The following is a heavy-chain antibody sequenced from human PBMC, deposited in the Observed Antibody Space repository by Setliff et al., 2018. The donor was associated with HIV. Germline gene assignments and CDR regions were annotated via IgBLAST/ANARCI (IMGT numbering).Heavy chain of an antibody. V-gene: IGHV4-39*01. Sequence: SETLSLTCTVSGGSISSSSYYWGWIRQPPGKGLEWIGNIYYSGSTYYNPSLKSRVTISVDTSKNQFSLKLRSVTAADTSVYYCATYSSSWPDYWGQGTLVTVSS. J-gene: IGHJ4*02. CDR2: IYYSGST. CDR3: ATYSSSWPDY. CDR1: GGSISSSSYY. D-gene: IGHD6-13*01.